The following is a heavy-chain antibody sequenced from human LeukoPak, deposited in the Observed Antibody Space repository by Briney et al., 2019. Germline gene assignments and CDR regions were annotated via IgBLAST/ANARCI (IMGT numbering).Heavy chain of an antibody. J-gene: IGHJ4*02. Sequence: GGSLRLSCAASGFTFSSYSMNWVRQAPGKGLEWVSYMSRSSSSIYYVGSVKGRFTISRDNAKNSLYLQMSSLRAEDTAVYYCARVREGDYGDFLDYWGQGTLVTVSS. CDR2: MSRSSSSI. D-gene: IGHD4-17*01. V-gene: IGHV3-21*01. CDR3: ARVREGDYGDFLDY. CDR1: GFTFSSYS.